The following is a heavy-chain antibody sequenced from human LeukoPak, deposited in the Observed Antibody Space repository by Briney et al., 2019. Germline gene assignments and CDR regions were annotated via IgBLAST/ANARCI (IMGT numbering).Heavy chain of an antibody. CDR1: GYTFTSYG. CDR2: ISAYNGNT. Sequence: ASVKVSCKASGYTFTSYGISWVRQAPGQGLEWMGWISAYNGNTNYAQKLQGRVTMTTDTSTSTAYMELRSLRSDDTAVYYCARDKGGYSYGNRAFDIWGQGTVVTVSS. D-gene: IGHD5-18*01. V-gene: IGHV1-18*01. CDR3: ARDKGGYSYGNRAFDI. J-gene: IGHJ3*02.